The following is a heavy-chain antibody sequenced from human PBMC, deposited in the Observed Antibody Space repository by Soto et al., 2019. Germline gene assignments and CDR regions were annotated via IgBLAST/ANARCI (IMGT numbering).Heavy chain of an antibody. D-gene: IGHD1-1*01. CDR3: ARDLGTGTDY. V-gene: IGHV4-4*02. CDR1: GASITSSNW. CDR2: IYHSGAT. J-gene: IGHJ4*02. Sequence: QVQLQESGPGLVKPSGTLSLTCAVSGASITSSNWWSWVRQAPGKGLEWIGEIYHSGATTYNPSLKSRATISVDPSNNHFSLKLPSVTAADTAVYFCARDLGTGTDYWGRGTLVTVAS.